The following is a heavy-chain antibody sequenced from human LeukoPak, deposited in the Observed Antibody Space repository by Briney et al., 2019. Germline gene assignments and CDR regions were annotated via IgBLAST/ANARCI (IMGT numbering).Heavy chain of an antibody. Sequence: PGRSLRLSCAASGLTFSSYAMHWVRQAPGKGLEWVAVISYDGSNKYYADSVKGRFTISRDNSKNTLYLQMNSLRAEDTAVYYCAREGIVVALDAFDIWGQGTMVTVSS. CDR2: ISYDGSNK. D-gene: IGHD3-22*01. V-gene: IGHV3-30-3*01. CDR1: GLTFSSYA. CDR3: AREGIVVALDAFDI. J-gene: IGHJ3*02.